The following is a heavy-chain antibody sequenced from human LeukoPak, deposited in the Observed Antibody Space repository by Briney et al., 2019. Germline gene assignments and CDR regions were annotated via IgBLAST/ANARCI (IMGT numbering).Heavy chain of an antibody. CDR1: GFTFTNYA. CDR2: ISGGSSRT. Sequence: GGSLRLSCVASGFTFTNYAMSWVRQAPGKGLEWVSGISGGSSRTFYADSVKGRFTISRDNAKNTLYLQMNSLRAEDTAVYFCAMPYYYDSRGSNFDAFDIWGQGTMVTVSS. V-gene: IGHV3-23*01. D-gene: IGHD3-22*01. J-gene: IGHJ3*02. CDR3: AMPYYYDSRGSNFDAFDI.